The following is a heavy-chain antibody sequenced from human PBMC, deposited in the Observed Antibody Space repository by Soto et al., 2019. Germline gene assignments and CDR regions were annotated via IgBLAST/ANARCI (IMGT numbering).Heavy chain of an antibody. Sequence: SETLSLTCTVSGGSISSYYWSWIRQPPGKGLEWIGYIYYSGSTNYNPSLKSRVTISVDTSKNQFSLKLSSVTAADTAVYYCARHSNLGIFWYYYYGMDVWGQGTTVTVSS. V-gene: IGHV4-59*08. J-gene: IGHJ6*02. D-gene: IGHD3-3*01. CDR1: GGSISSYY. CDR3: ARHSNLGIFWYYYYGMDV. CDR2: IYYSGST.